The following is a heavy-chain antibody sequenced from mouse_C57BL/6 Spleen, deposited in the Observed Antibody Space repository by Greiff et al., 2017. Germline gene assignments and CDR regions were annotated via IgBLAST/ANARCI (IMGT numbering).Heavy chain of an antibody. J-gene: IGHJ1*03. CDR3: ARRYYGSSSFYWYFDV. V-gene: IGHV5-17*01. CDR1: GFTFSDYG. CDR2: ISSGSSTI. Sequence: EVKLVESGGGLVKPGGSLKLSCAASGFTFSDYGMHWVRQAPEKGLEWVAYISSGSSTIYYADTVKGRFTISRDNAKNTLFLQMTSLRSEDTAMYYCARRYYGSSSFYWYFDVWGTGTTVTVSS. D-gene: IGHD1-1*01.